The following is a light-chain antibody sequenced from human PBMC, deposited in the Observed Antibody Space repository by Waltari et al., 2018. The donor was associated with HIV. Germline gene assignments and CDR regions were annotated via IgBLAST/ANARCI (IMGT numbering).Light chain of an antibody. CDR2: STN. Sequence: QTVVTQEPSFSVSPGGTVTLTCGLSSGSVSASYCPSWYQQTPGQAPRTLLYSTNTRCFGVPDRFSGSILGNKAALTITGAQADDESVYYCSLYMGGGIWVFGGGTKLTVL. J-gene: IGLJ3*02. CDR1: SGSVSASYC. V-gene: IGLV8-61*01. CDR3: SLYMGGGIWV.